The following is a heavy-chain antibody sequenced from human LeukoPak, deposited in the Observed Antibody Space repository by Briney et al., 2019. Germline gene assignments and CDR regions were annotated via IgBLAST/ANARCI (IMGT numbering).Heavy chain of an antibody. Sequence: PGRSLRLSCAASGFTFSSYAMHWVRQAPGKGLEWVAVISYDGSNKYYADSVKGRFTISRDNSKNTLYLQMNSLRAEDTAVYYCAAARGVIMGNFDYWGQGTLVTVSS. CDR1: GFTFSSYA. J-gene: IGHJ4*02. CDR2: ISYDGSNK. CDR3: AAARGVIMGNFDY. D-gene: IGHD3-3*01. V-gene: IGHV3-30-3*01.